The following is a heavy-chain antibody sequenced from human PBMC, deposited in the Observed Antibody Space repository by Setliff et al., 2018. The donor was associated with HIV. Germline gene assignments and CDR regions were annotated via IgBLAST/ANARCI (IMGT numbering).Heavy chain of an antibody. D-gene: IGHD3-3*01. Sequence: PSETLSLTCTVSGGSISSGSYYWSWIRQPAGKGLEWIGHIYTSGSTNYNPSLKSRVTISVDTSKNQFSLKLSSVTAADTAVYYCARDVHWSGPYYYSYYYMDVWGTGTTVTVSS. CDR1: GGSISSGSYY. CDR3: ARDVHWSGPYYYSYYYMDV. CDR2: IYTSGST. J-gene: IGHJ6*03. V-gene: IGHV4-61*09.